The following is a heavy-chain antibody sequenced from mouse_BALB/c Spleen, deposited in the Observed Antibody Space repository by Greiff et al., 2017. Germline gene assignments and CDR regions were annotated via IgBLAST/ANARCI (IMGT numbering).Heavy chain of an antibody. V-gene: IGHV5-17*02. D-gene: IGHD1-2*01. CDR1: GFTFSSFG. CDR3: ARSLLRLRYFDV. CDR2: ISSGSSTI. Sequence: EVKLVESGGGLVQPGGSRKLSCAASGFTFSSFGMHWVRQAPEKGLEWVAYISSGSSTIYYADTVKGRFTISRDNPKNTLFLQMTSLRSEDTAMYYCARSLLRLRYFDVWGAGTTVTVSS. J-gene: IGHJ1*01.